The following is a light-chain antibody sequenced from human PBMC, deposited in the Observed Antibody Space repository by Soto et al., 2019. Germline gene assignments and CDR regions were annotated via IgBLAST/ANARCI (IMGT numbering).Light chain of an antibody. CDR1: QSISSW. CDR2: DAS. Sequence: IQMTQSPSTLSASVGVRVTITCRASQSISSWLAWYQQKPGKAPKLLIYDASSLESGVPSRFSGSGSGTEFTLTISSLQPDDFATYYYQQYNSYSKTFGQGTKV. J-gene: IGKJ1*01. V-gene: IGKV1-5*01. CDR3: QQYNSYSKT.